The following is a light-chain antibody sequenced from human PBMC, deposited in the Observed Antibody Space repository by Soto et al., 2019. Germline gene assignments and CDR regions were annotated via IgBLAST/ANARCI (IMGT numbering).Light chain of an antibody. J-gene: IGKJ1*01. CDR3: QHYNSYSEA. V-gene: IGKV1-5*01. CDR2: EAS. Sequence: IHIAQSPPTLAASLGDRVTITFRASHSIANWLAWYQHKPGKSPNLLIYEASSLESGVPSSFSASGSETEFPLTISSLQPDDFATYYCQHYNSYSEAFGQGTKVDIK. CDR1: HSIANW.